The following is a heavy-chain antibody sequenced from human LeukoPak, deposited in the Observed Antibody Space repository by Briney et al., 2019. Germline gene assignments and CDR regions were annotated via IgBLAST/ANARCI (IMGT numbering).Heavy chain of an antibody. Sequence: GGSLRLSCAASGFTFSSYWMSWVRQAPGKGLEWVANIKQDGSEKYYVDSVKGRFTISRDNAKNSLSLHMNSLRAEDTAVYYCARSRDIVARPFDYWGQGTLVTVSS. D-gene: IGHD5-12*01. CDR2: IKQDGSEK. J-gene: IGHJ4*02. CDR1: GFTFSSYW. V-gene: IGHV3-7*01. CDR3: ARSRDIVARPFDY.